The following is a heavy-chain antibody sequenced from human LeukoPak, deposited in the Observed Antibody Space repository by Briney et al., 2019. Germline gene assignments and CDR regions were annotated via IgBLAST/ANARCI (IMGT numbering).Heavy chain of an antibody. V-gene: IGHV1-69*02. J-gene: IGHJ4*02. D-gene: IGHD3-10*01. CDR3: ASGPGSYYPSVDY. CDR1: GGTFSSYS. CDR2: IIPIFDIP. Sequence: SVKVSCKASGGTFSSYSISWVRQAPGQGLEWMGRIIPIFDIPNYAQKFQGRVTIAADKSTSTAYMELSSLRSDDTAVYYCASGPGSYYPSVDYWGQGTLVTVSS.